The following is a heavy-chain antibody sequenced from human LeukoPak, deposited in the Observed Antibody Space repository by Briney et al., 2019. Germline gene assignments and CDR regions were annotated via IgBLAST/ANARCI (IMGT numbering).Heavy chain of an antibody. V-gene: IGHV4-59*01. CDR2: MYYRGNT. Sequence: SETLSLTCTVSGGSISTYYWSWIRQPPGKGLEWIGYMYYRGNTNYDPSLKSRVTISIDTPNNQFSLKLSSVTAADTAVYYCATGVHGIAAAGDYYFDYWGQGTLVTVSS. J-gene: IGHJ4*02. CDR3: ATGVHGIAAAGDYYFDY. CDR1: GGSISTYY. D-gene: IGHD6-13*01.